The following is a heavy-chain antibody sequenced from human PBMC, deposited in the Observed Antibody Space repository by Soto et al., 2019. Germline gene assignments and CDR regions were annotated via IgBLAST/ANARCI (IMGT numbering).Heavy chain of an antibody. V-gene: IGHV1-18*01. CDR2: ISAYNGNT. CDR3: ARTALRIPDAFHI. J-gene: IGHJ3*02. Sequence: QVQLVQSGAEVKKPGASVKVSCKASGYTFTSYGISWVRQAPGQGLEWMGWISAYNGNTNYAQKLQGRVTMPKDTSTSTAYMEVRSLRSADTAVYYCARTALRIPDAFHILGQGTMVTVSS. CDR1: GYTFTSYG.